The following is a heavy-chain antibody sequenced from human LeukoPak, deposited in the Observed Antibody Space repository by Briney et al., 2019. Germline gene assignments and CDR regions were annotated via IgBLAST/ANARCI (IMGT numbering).Heavy chain of an antibody. CDR2: VKSKTNGGTT. J-gene: IGHJ4*02. CDR1: GFTFSNAW. V-gene: IGHV3-15*01. Sequence: GGSLRLSCAASGFTFSNAWMKWVRQAPGKGLEWIGLVKSKTNGGTTDYAAPVKRRFPISRDDSKNTLYLQMNSLKTDDTAVYFCTTGNYWGQGTLVTVSS. CDR3: TTGNY.